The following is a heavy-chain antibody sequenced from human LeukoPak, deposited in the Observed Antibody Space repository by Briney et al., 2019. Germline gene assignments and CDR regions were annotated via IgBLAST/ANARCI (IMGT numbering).Heavy chain of an antibody. V-gene: IGHV3-48*01. J-gene: IGHJ3*02. Sequence: GGSLRLSCAASGFTLSNYSVNWVRQAPGKGLEWVSYISSTSTTVYYTDSVKGRFTISRDNAKNSLYLQMNSLRAEDTAVYYCASLDRSWAFDIWGQGTMVTVSS. CDR3: ASLDRSWAFDI. CDR1: GFTLSNYS. CDR2: ISSTSTTV. D-gene: IGHD3/OR15-3a*01.